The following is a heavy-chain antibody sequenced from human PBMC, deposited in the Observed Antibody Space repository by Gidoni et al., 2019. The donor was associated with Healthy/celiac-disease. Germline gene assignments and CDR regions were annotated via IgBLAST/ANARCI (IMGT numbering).Heavy chain of an antibody. Sequence: EVQLLESGGGLVQPGGYLRLSCSAAGFTFSSDAMSWVRQAPGKGLEWVSAISGSGGSTYYADSVKGRFTISRDNSKNTLYLQMNSLRAEDTAVYYCAKVAARAKNYYYYMDVWGKGTTVTVSS. CDR2: ISGSGGST. CDR3: AKVAARAKNYYYYMDV. V-gene: IGHV3-23*01. CDR1: GFTFSSDA. D-gene: IGHD6-6*01. J-gene: IGHJ6*03.